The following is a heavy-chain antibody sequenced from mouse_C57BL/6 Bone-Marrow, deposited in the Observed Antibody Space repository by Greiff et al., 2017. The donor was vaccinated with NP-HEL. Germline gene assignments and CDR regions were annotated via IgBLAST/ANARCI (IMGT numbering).Heavy chain of an antibody. CDR2: ISYDGSN. Sequence: DVHLVESGPGLVKPSQSLSLTCSVTGYSITSGYYWNWIRQFPGNKLEWMGYISYDGSNNYNPSLKNRISITRDTSKNQFFLKLNAVTTEDTATYYCASEGENYYGSNAMDYWGQGTSVTVSS. D-gene: IGHD1-1*01. J-gene: IGHJ4*01. V-gene: IGHV3-6*01. CDR3: ASEGENYYGSNAMDY. CDR1: GYSITSGYY.